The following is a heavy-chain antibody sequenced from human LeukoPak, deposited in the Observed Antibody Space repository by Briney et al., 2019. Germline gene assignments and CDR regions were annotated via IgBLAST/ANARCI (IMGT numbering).Heavy chain of an antibody. J-gene: IGHJ4*02. Sequence: GASVKVSCKASGYTFTGYYMHWVRQAPGQGLEWMGWINPNSGGTNYAQKFQGWVTMTRDTSISTAYMELSRLRSDDTAVYYCARDQSGYSYGYDFDYWGQGTLVTVSS. CDR1: GYTFTGYY. V-gene: IGHV1-2*04. CDR2: INPNSGGT. D-gene: IGHD5-18*01. CDR3: ARDQSGYSYGYDFDY.